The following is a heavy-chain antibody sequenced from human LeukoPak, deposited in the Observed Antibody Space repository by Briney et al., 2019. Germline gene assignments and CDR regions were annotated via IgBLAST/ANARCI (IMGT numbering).Heavy chain of an antibody. J-gene: IGHJ4*02. CDR2: IKQDGSEK. D-gene: IGHD6-13*01. CDR1: GFTVSNNY. CDR3: ARAAAAGDFDY. Sequence: GGSLRLSCAASGFTVSNNYMSWVRQAPGKGLEWVANIKQDGSEKYYVDSVKGRFTISRDNAKNSLYLQMNSLRAEDTAVYYCARAAAAGDFDYWGQGTLVTVSS. V-gene: IGHV3-7*03.